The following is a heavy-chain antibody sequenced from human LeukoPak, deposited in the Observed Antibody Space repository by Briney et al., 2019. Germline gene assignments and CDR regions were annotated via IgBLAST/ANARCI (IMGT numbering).Heavy chain of an antibody. CDR1: GFTFSRYA. CDR3: ASSWKYYHDSSGHSDY. D-gene: IGHD3-22*01. Sequence: PGRSLRLSCAASGFTFSRYAMHWVRQAPGKGLEWVAVISYDGSNKYYADSVKGRFTISRDNSKNTLYLQMNSLRAEDTAVYYCASSWKYYHDSSGHSDYWGQGTLVTVSS. J-gene: IGHJ4*02. CDR2: ISYDGSNK. V-gene: IGHV3-30-3*01.